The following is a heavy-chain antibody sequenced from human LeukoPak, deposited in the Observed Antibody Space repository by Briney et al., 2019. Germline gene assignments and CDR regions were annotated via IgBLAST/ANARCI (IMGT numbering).Heavy chain of an antibody. V-gene: IGHV3-11*01. CDR2: INPSGSAI. CDR1: GFTFSNYY. J-gene: IGHJ6*02. CDR3: ARGHYGLDV. Sequence: GGSLRLSCAASGFTFSNYYMSWVRQAPGKGLEWVSYINPSGSAIYYADSVKGRFTISRDNAKNSLYLQMDSLRAEDTALYYCARGHYGLDVWGQGTTVTVSS.